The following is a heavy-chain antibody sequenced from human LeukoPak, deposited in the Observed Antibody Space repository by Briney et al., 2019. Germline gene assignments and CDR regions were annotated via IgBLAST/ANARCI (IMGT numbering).Heavy chain of an antibody. Sequence: GGSLRLSCAASGFTFSSYSMHWVRHAPGKGLVWVSRINSDGSSTSYADSVKGRFTISRDNAKNTLYLQMNSLRAEDTAVYYCARRYCSGGSCNHFDYWGQGTLVTVSS. J-gene: IGHJ4*02. D-gene: IGHD2-15*01. CDR3: ARRYCSGGSCNHFDY. CDR1: GFTFSSYS. CDR2: INSDGSST. V-gene: IGHV3-74*01.